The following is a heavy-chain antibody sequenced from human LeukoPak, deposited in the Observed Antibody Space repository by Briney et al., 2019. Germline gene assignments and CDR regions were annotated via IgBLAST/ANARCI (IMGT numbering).Heavy chain of an antibody. CDR1: GYIFIDYE. CDR2: MNPKSGDT. J-gene: IGHJ6*03. CDR3: ARGRYMDV. V-gene: IGHV1-8*03. Sequence: ASVMVSCKASGYIFIDYEINWVRQATGQGLEWMGWMNPKSGDTGYEQKFQGRVTITRDSSISTVYMELSSLRSEDTALYYCARGRYMDVWGKGTTVTVSS.